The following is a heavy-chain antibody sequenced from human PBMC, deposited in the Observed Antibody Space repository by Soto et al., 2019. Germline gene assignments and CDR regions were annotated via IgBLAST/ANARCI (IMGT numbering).Heavy chain of an antibody. V-gene: IGHV3-9*01. D-gene: IGHD2-15*01. CDR3: AKGGCSGGSCQIGHWYFDL. CDR1: GFTFDDYA. J-gene: IGHJ2*01. CDR2: ISWNSGSI. Sequence: EVQLVESGGGLVQPGRSLRLSCAASGFTFDDYAMHWVRQAPGKGLEWVSGISWNSGSIGYADSVKGRFTISRDNAKNSLYLQMNSLRAEDTALYYCAKGGCSGGSCQIGHWYFDLWGRGTLVTVSS.